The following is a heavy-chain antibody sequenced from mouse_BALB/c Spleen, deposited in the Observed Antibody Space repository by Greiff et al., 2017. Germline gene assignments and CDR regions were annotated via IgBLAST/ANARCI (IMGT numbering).Heavy chain of an antibody. CDR1: GFAFSSYD. J-gene: IGHJ4*01. V-gene: IGHV5-12-1*01. D-gene: IGHD1-1*01. Sequence: EVMLVESGGGLVKPGGSLKLSCAASGFAFSSYDMSWVRQTPEKRLEWVAYISSGGGSTYYPDTVKGRFTISRDNAKNTLYLQMSSLKSEDTAMYYCARRYGSSLYAMDYWGQGTSVTVSS. CDR2: ISSGGGST. CDR3: ARRYGSSLYAMDY.